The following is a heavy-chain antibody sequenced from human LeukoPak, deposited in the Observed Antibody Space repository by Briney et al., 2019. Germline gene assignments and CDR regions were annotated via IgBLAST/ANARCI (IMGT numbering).Heavy chain of an antibody. CDR1: GFTFSNFA. Sequence: GRSLRLSCAASGFTFSNFALHWVRQAPGKGREWVASISYDANNKYCADSVKGRCSISRDNSNNTLNLQMNSMRPEDTAVYYCARDRSVGFGETWYFDLWGRGTLVTVSS. CDR2: ISYDANNK. CDR3: ARDRSVGFGETWYFDL. J-gene: IGHJ2*01. V-gene: IGHV3-30*04. D-gene: IGHD3-10*01.